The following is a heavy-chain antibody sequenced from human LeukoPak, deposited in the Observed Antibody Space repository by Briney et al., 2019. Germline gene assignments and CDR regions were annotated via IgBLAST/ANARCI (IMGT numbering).Heavy chain of an antibody. Sequence: ASVKVSCKASGYTFTGYYMHWVRQAPGQGLEGMGWINPNSGGTNYAQKFQGTVTMTRDTSISTAYMELSRLRSDDTAVYYCARIVVVPAAICCYFDYWGQGTLVTVSS. CDR1: GYTFTGYY. CDR3: ARIVVVPAAICCYFDY. CDR2: INPNSGGT. V-gene: IGHV1-2*02. D-gene: IGHD2-2*01. J-gene: IGHJ4*02.